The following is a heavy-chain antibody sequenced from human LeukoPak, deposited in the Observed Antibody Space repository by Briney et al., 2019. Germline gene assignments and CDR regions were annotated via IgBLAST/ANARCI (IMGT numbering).Heavy chain of an antibody. D-gene: IGHD3-22*01. J-gene: IGHJ6*03. CDR1: GFTFDDYA. V-gene: IGHV3-30*02. CDR3: AKGSKLVVITRDHYMAV. CDR2: IRYDGSNK. Sequence: GGSLRLSCAASGFTFDDYAMHWVRQAPGKGLEWVAFIRYDGSNKYYADSVKGRFTISRDNSKNTLYLQMNSLRAGDTAVYYCAKGSKLVVITRDHYMAVWGKGTTVTISS.